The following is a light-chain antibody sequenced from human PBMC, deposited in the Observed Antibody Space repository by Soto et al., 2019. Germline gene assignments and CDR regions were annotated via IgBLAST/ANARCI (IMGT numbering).Light chain of an antibody. CDR1: SSDVVSYNL. J-gene: IGLJ2*01. V-gene: IGLV2-23*02. CDR2: EVF. Sequence: QSALTQPASVSGSPGQSITISCTGPSSDVVSYNLVSWYQQYPGKAPKLIIFEVFKRPSGVSHRFSGSKSGNTASLTISGLQAEDEANYYCCSYAGRATYVFGGGTKLTVL. CDR3: CSYAGRATYV.